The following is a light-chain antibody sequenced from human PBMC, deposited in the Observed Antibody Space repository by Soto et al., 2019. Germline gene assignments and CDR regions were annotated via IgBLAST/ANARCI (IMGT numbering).Light chain of an antibody. CDR1: SSDVGDYNY. Sequence: QSVLTQPASVSGSPGQSITISCTGTSSDVGDYNYDSWYQQHPGKAPKLMLYDVSNRPSGSSNRFSGSKSGNTASLAISGVQEEDEADYYCSSYTSSSTLFGTGTKLTVL. CDR2: DVS. CDR3: SSYTSSSTL. J-gene: IGLJ1*01. V-gene: IGLV2-14*01.